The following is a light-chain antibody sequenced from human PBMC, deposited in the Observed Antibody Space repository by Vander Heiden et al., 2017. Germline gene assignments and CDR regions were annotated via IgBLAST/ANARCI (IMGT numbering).Light chain of an antibody. J-gene: IGLJ2*01. CDR3: QAWDSSTAGV. Sequence: SYALTQPPSVSVSPGQTASITCSGDKVGDKYACWYQQKPGQSPVLVIYQDSKRPSGIPERFSGSNSGNTATLTISGTQAMDEADYYCQAWDSSTAGVFGGGTKLTVL. V-gene: IGLV3-1*01. CDR1: KVGDKY. CDR2: QDS.